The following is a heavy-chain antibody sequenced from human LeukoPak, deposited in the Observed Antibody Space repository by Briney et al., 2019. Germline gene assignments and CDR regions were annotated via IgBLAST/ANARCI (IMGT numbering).Heavy chain of an antibody. CDR2: ITGSGSTT. D-gene: IGHD2-2*01. Sequence: PGGSLRLSCAASGFTFSNYAMSWVRQAPGKGLEWVSPITGSGSTTYYADSLKGRFTISRDNSKNTLYLQMNSLRGEDTAVYYCAKAPRSSSSCCRFDDWGQGTLVTVSS. CDR1: GFTFSNYA. V-gene: IGHV3-23*01. J-gene: IGHJ4*02. CDR3: AKAPRSSSSCCRFDD.